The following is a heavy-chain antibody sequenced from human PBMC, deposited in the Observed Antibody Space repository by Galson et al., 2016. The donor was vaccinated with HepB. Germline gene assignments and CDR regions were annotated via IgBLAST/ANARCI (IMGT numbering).Heavy chain of an antibody. D-gene: IGHD3-10*01. CDR3: AKVGWREYDGY. V-gene: IGHV3-23*01. J-gene: IGHJ4*02. Sequence: SLRLSCAASGFTFSSYAMSWVRQAPGKGLEWVSAISGSGGSTYYADSVKGRFTISRDNSKNTLYLQMSSLGVGDTAVYYCAKVGWREYDGYWGQGTLVTVSS. CDR2: ISGSGGST. CDR1: GFTFSSYA.